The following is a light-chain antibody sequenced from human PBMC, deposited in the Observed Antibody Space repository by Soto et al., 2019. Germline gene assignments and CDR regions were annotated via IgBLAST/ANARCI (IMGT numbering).Light chain of an antibody. V-gene: IGLV2-14*01. Sequence: QSVLTQPASVSGSPGQSITISCTGTSSDVGGYNYVSWYQQHAGKAPKLMIYDVSNRPSGVSNRFSGSKSGNTASLTTSGLQAEDEADYYCSSYTSSSIPYVFGTGTKSPS. CDR1: SSDVGGYNY. J-gene: IGLJ1*01. CDR3: SSYTSSSIPYV. CDR2: DVS.